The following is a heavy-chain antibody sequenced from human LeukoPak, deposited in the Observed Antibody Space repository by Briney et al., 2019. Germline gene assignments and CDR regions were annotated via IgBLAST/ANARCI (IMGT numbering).Heavy chain of an antibody. CDR3: ARDGSGIREHAYDSPTRY. V-gene: IGHV4-61*02. D-gene: IGHD3-22*01. CDR2: IYTSGST. J-gene: IGHJ4*02. Sequence: SETLSLTCTVSGGSISSGSYYWSWIRQPAGKGLEWIGRIYTSGSTNYNPSLKSRVTISVDTSKNQFSLKLSSVTAADTAVYYCARDGSGIREHAYDSPTRYWGQGTLVTVSS. CDR1: GGSISSGSYY.